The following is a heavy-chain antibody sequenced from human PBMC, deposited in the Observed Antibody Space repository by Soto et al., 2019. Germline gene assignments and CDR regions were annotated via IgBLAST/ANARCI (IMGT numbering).Heavy chain of an antibody. V-gene: IGHV3-21*01. Sequence: PGGSLRLSCAASGFTFNDYGMNWVRQAPGKGLEWVSSISSRSTYIYYIGSVRGRFTISRDNAKNSLFLQMNSLRAEDTAVCYCVRVRSINGMDIWGQGTTVTVSS. J-gene: IGHJ6*02. CDR2: ISSRSTYI. D-gene: IGHD6-6*01. CDR1: GFTFNDYG. CDR3: VRVRSINGMDI.